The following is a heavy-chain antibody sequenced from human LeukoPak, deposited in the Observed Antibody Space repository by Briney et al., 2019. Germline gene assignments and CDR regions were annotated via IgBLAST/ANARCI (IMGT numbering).Heavy chain of an antibody. CDR2: ISSSSNSYI. CDR3: AREVIAARTYYFDY. CDR1: GFIFSSYA. D-gene: IGHD6-6*01. V-gene: IGHV3-21*01. J-gene: IGHJ4*02. Sequence: KSGGSLRLSCAASGFIFSSYAMSWVRQAPGKGLEWVSSISSSSNSYIYYADSVKGRFTISRDNAKNSLYLQMNSLRAEDTAVYYCAREVIAARTYYFDYWGQGTLVTVSS.